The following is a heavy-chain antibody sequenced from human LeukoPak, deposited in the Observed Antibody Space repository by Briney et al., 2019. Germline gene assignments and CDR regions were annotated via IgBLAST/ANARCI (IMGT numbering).Heavy chain of an antibody. Sequence: GGSLRLSCAASRFTFRTSTMHWVRQAPGKGLEWVAVISYDGSNKHYADSVKGRFTISRDNSKNTLYLLMNSLRAEDTAVYYCAKDLAPGNFYYYYMDVWGKGTTVTISS. J-gene: IGHJ6*03. V-gene: IGHV3-30*04. CDR3: AKDLAPGNFYYYYMDV. CDR1: RFTFRTST. CDR2: ISYDGSNK.